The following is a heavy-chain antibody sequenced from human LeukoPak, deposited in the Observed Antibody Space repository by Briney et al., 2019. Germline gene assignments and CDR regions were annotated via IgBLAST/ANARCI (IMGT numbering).Heavy chain of an antibody. CDR2: IYTSGST. V-gene: IGHV4-4*07. CDR3: ARESSSWAPDAFDI. J-gene: IGHJ3*02. Sequence: PSDTLCLTCTVPGGSFSSYDWSWIRQPAGKGLEWIGRIYTSGSTNYNPSLKSRVTMSVDTSRNQFSLKLSSVTAADTAVYYCARESSSWAPDAFDIWGQGKMVTVSS. D-gene: IGHD6-13*01. CDR1: GGSFSSYD.